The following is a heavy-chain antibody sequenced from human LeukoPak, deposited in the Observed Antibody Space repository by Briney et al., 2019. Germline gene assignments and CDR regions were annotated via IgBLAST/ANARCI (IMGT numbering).Heavy chain of an antibody. Sequence: ASVKVSCKASGYTFTSYYMHWERQAPGQGLEWMGIISPSGGSTSYAQKFQGRVTMTRDTSTSTVYMELSSLRSEDTAVYYCARAYCGGDCYAHFDYWGQGTLVTVSS. V-gene: IGHV1-46*01. J-gene: IGHJ4*02. CDR2: ISPSGGST. CDR1: GYTFTSYY. CDR3: ARAYCGGDCYAHFDY. D-gene: IGHD2-21*02.